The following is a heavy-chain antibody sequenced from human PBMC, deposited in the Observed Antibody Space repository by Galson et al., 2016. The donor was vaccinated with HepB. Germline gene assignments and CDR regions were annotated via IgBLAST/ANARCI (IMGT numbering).Heavy chain of an antibody. CDR3: AHRRPTTLGEPPSNYFAS. J-gene: IGHJ4*02. V-gene: IGHV2-5*02. CDR1: GFSLTTPGVG. CDR2: IYWDDEK. D-gene: IGHD1-14*01. Sequence: PALVKPTQTLTLTCDLSGFSLTTPGVGVGWIRQPPGKALQWLALIYWDDEKAYSPSLRTRLTITKDTSNNQVVLTMTNVNPADTGTYFLAHRRPTTLGEPPSNYFASWGQGALVTVSS.